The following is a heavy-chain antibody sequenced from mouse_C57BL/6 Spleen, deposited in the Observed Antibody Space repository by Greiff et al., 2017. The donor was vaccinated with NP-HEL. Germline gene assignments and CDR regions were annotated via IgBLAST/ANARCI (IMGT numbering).Heavy chain of an antibody. J-gene: IGHJ2*01. Sequence: VQLQQSGAELARPGASVKMSCKASGYTFTSYTMHWVKQRPGQGLEWIGYINPSSGYTKYNQKFKDKATLTADKSSSTAYMQLSSLTSEDSAVYYCARDDYETDFAYWGQGTTLTVSS. CDR1: GYTFTSYT. V-gene: IGHV1-4*01. CDR2: INPSSGYT. D-gene: IGHD2-4*01. CDR3: ARDDYETDFAY.